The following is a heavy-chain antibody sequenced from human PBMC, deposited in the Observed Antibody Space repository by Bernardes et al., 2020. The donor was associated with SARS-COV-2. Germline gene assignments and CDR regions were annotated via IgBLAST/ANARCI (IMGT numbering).Heavy chain of an antibody. CDR2: IYSGGST. Sequence: GGSLRLSCAASGFTVSSNYMSWVRQAPGKGLEWVSVIYSGGSTYYAGSVKGRFTISRDNSKNTLYLQMNSLRAEDTAVYYCASTTVTGTGDYWGQGTLVTVSS. D-gene: IGHD1-20*01. CDR3: ASTTVTGTGDY. CDR1: GFTVSSNY. V-gene: IGHV3-53*01. J-gene: IGHJ4*02.